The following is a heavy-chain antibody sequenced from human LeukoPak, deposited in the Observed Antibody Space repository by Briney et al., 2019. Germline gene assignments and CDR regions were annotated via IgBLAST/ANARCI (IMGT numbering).Heavy chain of an antibody. V-gene: IGHV3-9*02. D-gene: IGHD3-10*01. CDR2: ISWNSGSI. CDR1: GYSSEEYA. J-gene: IGHJ6*03. CDR3: AKDNGFGELLYLMDV. Sequence: PGGSLRLSCADPGYSSEEYAMHWVRQAPGKGLAWDSGISWNSGSIGYADSVKGRFTISRDNAKNSLYLQMNSLRAEDTALYYCAKDNGFGELLYLMDVWGKGTTVTVSS.